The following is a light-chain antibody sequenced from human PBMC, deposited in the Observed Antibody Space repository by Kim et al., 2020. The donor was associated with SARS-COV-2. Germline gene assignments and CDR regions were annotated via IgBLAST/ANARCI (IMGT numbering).Light chain of an antibody. CDR1: SLRSDY. V-gene: IGLV3-19*01. CDR3: NSRDSNGNVV. J-gene: IGLJ2*01. CDR2: GKN. Sequence: SSELTQDPAVSVALGQTVRITCQGDSLRSDYASWYQQKPGQAPIVVIYGKNNRPSGIPDRFSGSSSGNTASLTITGAQADDEADYYCNSRDSNGNVVFGG.